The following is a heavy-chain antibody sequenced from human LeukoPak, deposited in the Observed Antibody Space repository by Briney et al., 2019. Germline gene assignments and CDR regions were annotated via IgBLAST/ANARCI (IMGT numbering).Heavy chain of an antibody. D-gene: IGHD2-2*01. CDR3: ARFGYHQPPNWYFDL. V-gene: IGHV4-34*01. Sequence: SETLSLTCAVYGGSFSGYYWSWIRQPPGKGLEWIGEINHSGSTNYNPSLKSRVTISVDTSKNQFSLKLSSVTAADTAVYYCARFGYHQPPNWYFDLWGRGTLVTVSS. CDR2: INHSGST. CDR1: GGSFSGYY. J-gene: IGHJ2*01.